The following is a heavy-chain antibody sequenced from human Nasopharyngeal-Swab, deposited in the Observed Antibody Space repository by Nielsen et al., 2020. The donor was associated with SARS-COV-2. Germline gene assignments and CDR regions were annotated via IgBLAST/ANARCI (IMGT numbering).Heavy chain of an antibody. Sequence: GGSLRLSCAASGFTFSGSDMHWVRQASGKGLEWVGRIRSKANSYATAYAASVKGRFTISRDDSKNTAYLQMNSLKTEDTAVYYCTRLDVAAAGTPDHYWGQGTLVTVSS. CDR1: GFTFSGSD. D-gene: IGHD6-13*01. J-gene: IGHJ4*02. CDR2: IRSKANSYAT. CDR3: TRLDVAAAGTPDHY. V-gene: IGHV3-73*01.